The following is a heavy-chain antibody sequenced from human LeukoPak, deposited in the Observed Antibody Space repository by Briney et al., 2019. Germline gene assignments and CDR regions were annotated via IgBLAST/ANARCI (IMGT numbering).Heavy chain of an antibody. D-gene: IGHD5-24*01. CDR3: ARDTGGLATT. CDR1: GGSISSHL. V-gene: IGHV4-59*11. Sequence: PSETLSLTCTVSGGSISSHLWNWIRQTPGKGLEWLGRISYSGSTIYNPSLKSRITISVDTSKDQFSLKLSSVTAADTAVYYCARDTGGLATTWGQGTLVTVSS. CDR2: ISYSGST. J-gene: IGHJ4*02.